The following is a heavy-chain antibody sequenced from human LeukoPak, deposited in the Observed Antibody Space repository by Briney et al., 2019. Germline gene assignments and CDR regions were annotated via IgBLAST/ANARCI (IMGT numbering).Heavy chain of an antibody. CDR1: GGSISSYY. J-gene: IGHJ4*02. V-gene: IGHV4-59*01. D-gene: IGHD4-17*01. Sequence: SETLSLTCTVSGGSISSYYWSRIRQPPGKGLEWIGYIYNSGSTNYNPSLKSRVTIPVDTSQNQFSLKLSSVTAADTAVYYCARYGGYGDYNVGGGFDYWGQGTLVTVSS. CDR3: ARYGGYGDYNVGGGFDY. CDR2: IYNSGST.